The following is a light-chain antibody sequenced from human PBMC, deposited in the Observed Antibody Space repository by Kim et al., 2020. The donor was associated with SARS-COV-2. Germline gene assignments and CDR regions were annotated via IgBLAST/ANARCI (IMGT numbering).Light chain of an antibody. CDR3: QVWDSSSDVV. CDR1: SIGSKS. Sequence: VAPGKTVRITCGGNSIGSKSVHWYQQKPGQAPVLVIYYDSDRPSGIPERFSGSNSGNTATLTISRVEAGDEADYYCQVWDSSSDVVFGGGTQLTVL. V-gene: IGLV3-21*04. J-gene: IGLJ2*01. CDR2: YDS.